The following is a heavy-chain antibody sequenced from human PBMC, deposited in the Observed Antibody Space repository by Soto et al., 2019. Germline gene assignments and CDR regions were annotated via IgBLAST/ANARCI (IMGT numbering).Heavy chain of an antibody. J-gene: IGHJ4*02. Sequence: GGSLRLSCAASGFTFSSYSMNCVRQAPGSGPEWVSYISSSSNSIYYADSVKGRFTISRDNSKNTVFLQMNSLRAEDTAVYYCAKERLARGFDYWGQGTLVTVSS. CDR2: ISSSSNSI. CDR3: AKERLARGFDY. CDR1: GFTFSSYS. V-gene: IGHV3-48*01.